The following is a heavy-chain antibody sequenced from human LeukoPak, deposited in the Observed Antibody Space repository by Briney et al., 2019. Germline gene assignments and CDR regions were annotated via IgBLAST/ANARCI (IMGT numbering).Heavy chain of an antibody. CDR3: AKADCSTTNCYDY. V-gene: IGHV3-23*01. CDR2: ISGSDGNT. CDR1: GFTFSSYA. J-gene: IGHJ4*02. Sequence: GGSLRLSCAASGFTFSSYAMSWVRQAPGKGREWVSAISGSDGNTYYADSVKGRFTISRDSSKNTLYLQLNSLRAEGTAVYYCAKADCSTTNCYDYWGQGTLVTVSS. D-gene: IGHD2-2*01.